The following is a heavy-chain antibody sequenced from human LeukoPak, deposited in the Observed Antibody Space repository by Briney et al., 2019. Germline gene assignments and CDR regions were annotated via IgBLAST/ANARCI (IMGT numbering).Heavy chain of an antibody. J-gene: IGHJ5*02. CDR2: IYYSGST. V-gene: IGHV4-39*01. CDR3: ARHPDVVPAAYHRRPWFDP. D-gene: IGHD2-2*01. CDR1: GGSISSSSYY. Sequence: PSETLSLTCSVSGGSISSSSYYWGWIRQPPGKGLEWIGSIYYSGSTYYNPSLKSRVTISVDTSKNQFSLKLSSVTAADTAVYYCARHPDVVPAAYHRRPWFDPWGQGTLVTVSS.